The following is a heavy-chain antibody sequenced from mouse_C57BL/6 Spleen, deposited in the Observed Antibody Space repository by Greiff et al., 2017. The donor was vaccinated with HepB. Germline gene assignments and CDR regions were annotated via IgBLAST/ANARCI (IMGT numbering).Heavy chain of an antibody. CDR3: APYYYGSPFAY. CDR1: GYTFTSYW. CDR2: IHPNSGST. Sequence: QVQLKQPGAELVKPGASVKLSCKASGYTFTSYWMHWVKQRPGQGLEWIGMIHPNSGSTNYNEKFKSKATLTVDKSSSTAYMQLSSLTSEDSAVYYCAPYYYGSPFAYWGQGTLVTVSA. D-gene: IGHD1-1*01. J-gene: IGHJ3*01. V-gene: IGHV1-64*01.